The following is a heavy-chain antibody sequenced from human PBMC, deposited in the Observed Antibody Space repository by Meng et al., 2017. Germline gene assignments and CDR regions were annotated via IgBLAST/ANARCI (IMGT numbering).Heavy chain of an antibody. J-gene: IGHJ4*02. Sequence: QITLKASGPPLVKPTQPLTLTCTFSGFSLSTSGVGVGWIRQPPGKALEWLALIYWDDDKRYSPSLKSRLTITKDTSKNQVVLTMTNMDPVDTATYYCAHRPNVEMATYHFDYWGQGTLVTVSS. V-gene: IGHV2-5*02. CDR2: IYWDDDK. CDR1: GFSLSTSGVG. CDR3: AHRPNVEMATYHFDY. D-gene: IGHD5-24*01.